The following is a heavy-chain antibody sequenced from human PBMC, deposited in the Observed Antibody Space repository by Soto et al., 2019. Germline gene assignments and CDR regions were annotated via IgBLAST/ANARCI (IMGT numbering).Heavy chain of an antibody. CDR1: GGTFSSYA. V-gene: IGHV1-69*13. CDR3: ARTIAAFDAFDI. J-gene: IGHJ3*02. D-gene: IGHD6-6*01. CDR2: IIPIFGTA. Sequence: SVKVSCKASGGTFSSYAISWVRQAPGQGREWMGGIIPIFGTANYKQKLQGRVTITADESTCTAYMELSSLRSEDTAVYYCARTIAAFDAFDIWGQGTMVTVSS.